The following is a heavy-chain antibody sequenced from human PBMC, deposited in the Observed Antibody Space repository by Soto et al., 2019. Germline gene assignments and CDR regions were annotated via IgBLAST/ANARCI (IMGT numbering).Heavy chain of an antibody. D-gene: IGHD3-3*01. Sequence: SETLSLTCTVSGGSISSGGYYWSWIRQHPGKGLEWIGYIYYSGSTYYNPSLKSRVTISVDTSKNQFSLKLSSVTAADTAVYYCARDGVPEYYDFWSGYPNPTLGMDVWGKGTTVTVSS. J-gene: IGHJ6*04. CDR3: ARDGVPEYYDFWSGYPNPTLGMDV. V-gene: IGHV4-31*03. CDR2: IYYSGST. CDR1: GGSISSGGYY.